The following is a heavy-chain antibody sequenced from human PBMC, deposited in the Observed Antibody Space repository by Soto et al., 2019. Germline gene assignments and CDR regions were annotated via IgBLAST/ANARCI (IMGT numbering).Heavy chain of an antibody. CDR2: ISWDGDTT. J-gene: IGHJ4*02. CDR1: GFTFDDHN. CDR3: ASSQGDY. Sequence: EVYLVESGGYVVQPGGFLRLSCAASGFTFDDHNIHWVRQAPGKGLQWVCLISWDGDTTYYTDSVKGRFTVSRDNSKNSVYLQMDALTPEDTAFYYCASSQGDYWGQGTLVTVSS. V-gene: IGHV3-43*01.